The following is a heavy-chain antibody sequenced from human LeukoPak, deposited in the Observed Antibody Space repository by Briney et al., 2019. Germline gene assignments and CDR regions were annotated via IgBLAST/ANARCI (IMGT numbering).Heavy chain of an antibody. Sequence: PSGTLSLTCAVYGGSFSGYYWSWIRQPPGKGLEWIGEINHSGSTNYNPSLKSRVTISVDTTKNQFSLKLSSVTAADTAVYYCAVAVEGAFDIWGQGTMVTVSS. J-gene: IGHJ3*02. CDR2: INHSGST. CDR3: AVAVEGAFDI. D-gene: IGHD5-12*01. V-gene: IGHV4-34*01. CDR1: GGSFSGYY.